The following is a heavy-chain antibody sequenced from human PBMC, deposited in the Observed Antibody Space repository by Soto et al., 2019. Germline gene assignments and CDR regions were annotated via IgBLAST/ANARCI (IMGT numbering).Heavy chain of an antibody. D-gene: IGHD3-22*01. CDR2: IYYSGST. J-gene: IGHJ4*02. V-gene: IGHV4-39*01. CDR1: GGSISSSSYF. Sequence: SETLSLTCTVSGGSISSSSYFWGWIRQPPGKGLEWIGSIYYSGSTYYNPSLKSRVTVSVDTSKNQFSLKLSSVTAADTAVYYCARGGVDYYDSSGYYFSPYYFDYWGQGTLVTVSS. CDR3: ARGGVDYYDSSGYYFSPYYFDY.